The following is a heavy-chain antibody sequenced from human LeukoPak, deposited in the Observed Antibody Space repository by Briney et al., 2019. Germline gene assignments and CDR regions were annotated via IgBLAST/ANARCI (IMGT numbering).Heavy chain of an antibody. V-gene: IGHV7-4-1*02. CDR1: GYTFTSYA. Sequence: ASVKVSCNAAGYTFTSYAMNWGQQPPGQGLEWVGWINTNTGNPTYAQGFTVRFVFSLDTYVSTAYLQISSLKAEDTAVYYCARTVGATNEDWFDPWGQGTLVTVSS. CDR2: INTNTGNP. J-gene: IGHJ5*02. D-gene: IGHD1-26*01. CDR3: ARTVGATNEDWFDP.